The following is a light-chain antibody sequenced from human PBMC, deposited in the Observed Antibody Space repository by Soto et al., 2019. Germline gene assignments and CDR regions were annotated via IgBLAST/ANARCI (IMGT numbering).Light chain of an antibody. Sequence: EIVLTQSPGTLSLSPGARATLSCRASQSVNRNFLSWYRQKPGQAPRLLIYGASNSATGIPERFSGSGSGTEFTLTISRLEPEDFAMFYCQQYGVSPYTFGQGTKLEIK. V-gene: IGKV3-20*01. CDR1: QSVNRNF. J-gene: IGKJ2*01. CDR3: QQYGVSPYT. CDR2: GAS.